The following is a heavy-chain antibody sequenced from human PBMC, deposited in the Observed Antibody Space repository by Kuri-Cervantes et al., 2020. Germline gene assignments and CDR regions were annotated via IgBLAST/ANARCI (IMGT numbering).Heavy chain of an antibody. CDR1: GFTFSSYA. D-gene: IGHD3-16*02. J-gene: IGHJ4*02. CDR3: ARDRPYYDYVWGSYRYLFDY. V-gene: IGHV3-7*01. Sequence: GESLKISCAASGFTFSSYAMSWVRQAPGKGLEWVANIKQDGSEKYYVDSVKGRFTISRDNAKNSLYLQMNSLRAEDTAVYYCARDRPYYDYVWGSYRYLFDYWGQGTLVTVSS. CDR2: IKQDGSEK.